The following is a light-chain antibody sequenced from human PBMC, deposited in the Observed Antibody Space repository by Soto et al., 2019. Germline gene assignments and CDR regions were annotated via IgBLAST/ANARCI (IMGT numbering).Light chain of an antibody. J-gene: IGKJ1*01. CDR2: GAS. CDR3: QHYSNWPRT. V-gene: IGKV3-15*01. Sequence: EIVMTQSPATLSVSPGERATLSCRASQSVSSNLAWYQQKPGQAPRLLIYGASTRATGIPARFSASGSGTEFTLTISSLQFEDFAVYYWQHYSNWPRTFGQGTKVEIK. CDR1: QSVSSN.